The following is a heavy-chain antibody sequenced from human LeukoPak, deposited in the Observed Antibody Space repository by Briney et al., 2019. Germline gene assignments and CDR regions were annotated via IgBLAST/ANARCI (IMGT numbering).Heavy chain of an antibody. Sequence: SETLSLTCTVSGGSISSYYWSWIRQPPGKGLEWIGYIYYSGSTNYNPSLKSRVTISVDTSKNQFSLKLTSVTAADTAVYYCARTRLYYGSGSYHNWGQGTLVTVSS. CDR1: GGSISSYY. V-gene: IGHV4-59*12. CDR3: ARTRLYYGSGSYHN. D-gene: IGHD3-10*01. CDR2: IYYSGST. J-gene: IGHJ4*02.